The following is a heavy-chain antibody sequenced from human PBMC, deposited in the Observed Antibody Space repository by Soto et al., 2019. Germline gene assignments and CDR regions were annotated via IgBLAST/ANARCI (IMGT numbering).Heavy chain of an antibody. CDR1: GVTISSFH. V-gene: IGHV3-48*01. Sequence: GLSLRLCRAAAGVTISSFHMNWVRQAPGRGLEWVAYITSSSDTIYYSDSVKGRFTISRDNGKNSLFLQMNSLRAEDTAVYYCARDQASRVYYYYYGMDVWCQGTTVPVSS. CDR3: ARDQASRVYYYYYGMDV. D-gene: IGHD5-12*01. J-gene: IGHJ6*02. CDR2: ITSSSDTI.